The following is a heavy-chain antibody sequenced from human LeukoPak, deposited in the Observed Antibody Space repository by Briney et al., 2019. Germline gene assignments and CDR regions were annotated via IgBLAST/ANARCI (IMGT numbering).Heavy chain of an antibody. Sequence: GASVKVSCKTSGYTFTNYDIYWVRQAPGQGLECMGWISGYTDDTKYAQILQGRFTVTTDTSTSTAYMELRSLTYDDTAVYYCARAGYCGDGGCRGGSAFDVWGQGTMVTVSS. V-gene: IGHV1-18*01. D-gene: IGHD2-21*01. CDR3: ARAGYCGDGGCRGGSAFDV. CDR1: GYTFTNYD. J-gene: IGHJ3*01. CDR2: ISGYTDDT.